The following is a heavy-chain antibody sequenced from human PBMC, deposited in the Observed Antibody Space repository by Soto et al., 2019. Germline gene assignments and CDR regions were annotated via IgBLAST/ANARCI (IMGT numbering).Heavy chain of an antibody. CDR2: IDPSDSYT. V-gene: IGHV5-10-1*01. D-gene: IGHD3-22*01. Sequence: GESLKISCKGSGYSFTSYWISWVRQMPGKGLEWMGRIDPSDSYTNYSPSFQGHVTISADKSISTAYLQWSSLKASDTAMYYCARRQYYYDSSGYLDDFDIWGQGTMVTVSS. J-gene: IGHJ3*02. CDR1: GYSFTSYW. CDR3: ARRQYYYDSSGYLDDFDI.